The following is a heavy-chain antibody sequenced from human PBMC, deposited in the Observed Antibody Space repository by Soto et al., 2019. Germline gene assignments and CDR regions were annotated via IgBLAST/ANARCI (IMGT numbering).Heavy chain of an antibody. CDR2: IYYSGST. V-gene: IGHV4-30-4*01. Sequence: QVQLQESGPGLVKPSQTLSLTCTVSGGSISSGDYYWSWIRQPPGKGLEWIGYIYYSGSTYYNPSLKSRXXIXVXXSKNQFSLKLRSVTAADTAVYYCARGGHGDFPLSYWGQGTLVTVSS. D-gene: IGHD4-17*01. CDR1: GGSISSGDYY. CDR3: ARGGHGDFPLSY. J-gene: IGHJ4*02.